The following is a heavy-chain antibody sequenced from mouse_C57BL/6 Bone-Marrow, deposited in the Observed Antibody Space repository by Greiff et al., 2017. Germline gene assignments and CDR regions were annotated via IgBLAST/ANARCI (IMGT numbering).Heavy chain of an antibody. J-gene: IGHJ3*01. CDR2: ISNGGGST. CDR3: ARHHYGPFAY. Sequence: EVKLVESGGGLVQPGGSLKLSCAASGFTFSDYYMYWVRQTPEKRLEWVAYISNGGGSTYYPDTLKGRFTITGDNAKNTLYLQMSRLKSEDTAMYYCARHHYGPFAYWDRGTLVTVTA. D-gene: IGHD1-2*01. V-gene: IGHV5-12*01. CDR1: GFTFSDYY.